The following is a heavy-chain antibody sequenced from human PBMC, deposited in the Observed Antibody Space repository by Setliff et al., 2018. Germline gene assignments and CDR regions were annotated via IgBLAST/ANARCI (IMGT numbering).Heavy chain of an antibody. J-gene: IGHJ4*02. CDR1: GGSFSGYS. Sequence: PSDTLSLTCAVYGGSFSGYSWTWIRQPPGKGLEWIGDINHSGSTNYSPSLKSRVTISVDTSKNQFSLKLSSVTAADTAVYYCARGSRIAGRAIDFWGQGTLVTVSS. CDR3: ARGSRIAGRAIDF. CDR2: INHSGST. D-gene: IGHD6-6*01. V-gene: IGHV4-34*01.